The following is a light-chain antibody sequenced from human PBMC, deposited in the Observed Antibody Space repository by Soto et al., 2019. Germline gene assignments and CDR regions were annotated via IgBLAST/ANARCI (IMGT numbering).Light chain of an antibody. CDR1: QSVLYSSNNKNY. V-gene: IGKV4-1*01. J-gene: IGKJ1*01. CDR2: WAS. Sequence: DIVMTQSPDSLAVSLGERATINCKSSQSVLYSSNNKNYVAWYQQKPGQPPKLLIYWASTRESGVPDRFSGRGSGTDFALTISSLQAGHVAVYYCQQYYSLWTFGQGTKVEIK. CDR3: QQYYSLWT.